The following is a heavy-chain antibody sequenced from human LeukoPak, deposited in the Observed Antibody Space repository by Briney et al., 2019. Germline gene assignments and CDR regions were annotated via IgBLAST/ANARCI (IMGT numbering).Heavy chain of an antibody. CDR2: IYYSGTT. D-gene: IGHD3-10*01. Sequence: SQTLSLTCTVSGGSISSGDYYWSWIRQPPGKGLEWIGYIYYSGTTYYNPSLKGRGTISVDTSKNQFSLSLRSVTAADTAVYYCARDYYGSGNGWFDPWGQGTLVTVSS. J-gene: IGHJ5*02. CDR1: GGSISSGDYY. V-gene: IGHV4-30-4*01. CDR3: ARDYYGSGNGWFDP.